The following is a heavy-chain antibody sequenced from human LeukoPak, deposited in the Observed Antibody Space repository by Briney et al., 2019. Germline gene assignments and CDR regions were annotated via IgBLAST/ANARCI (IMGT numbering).Heavy chain of an antibody. D-gene: IGHD3-22*01. CDR2: INSDGSST. CDR1: GFTFSSYW. V-gene: IGHV3-74*01. J-gene: IGHJ6*02. Sequence: GGSLRLSCAASGFTFSSYWMHWVRQAPGKGLVWVSRINSDGSSTSYADSVKGRFTISRDNAKNTLYLQMNSLRAEDTAVYYCARGGYYDSGGSSPSYGMDVWGQGTTVTVSS. CDR3: ARGGYYDSGGSSPSYGMDV.